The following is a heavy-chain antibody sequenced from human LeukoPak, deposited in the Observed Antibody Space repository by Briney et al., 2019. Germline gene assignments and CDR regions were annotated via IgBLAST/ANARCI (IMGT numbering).Heavy chain of an antibody. Sequence: ASVKVSCKASGYTFTGCYMHWVRQAPGQGLEWMGWINPNSGGTNYAQKFQGRATMTRDTSISTASMERSRLRSDDTAVYYCARVGYCSSTSCYTDYYYGMDVWGQGTTVTVSS. J-gene: IGHJ6*02. CDR3: ARVGYCSSTSCYTDYYYGMDV. D-gene: IGHD2-2*02. V-gene: IGHV1-2*02. CDR2: INPNSGGT. CDR1: GYTFTGCY.